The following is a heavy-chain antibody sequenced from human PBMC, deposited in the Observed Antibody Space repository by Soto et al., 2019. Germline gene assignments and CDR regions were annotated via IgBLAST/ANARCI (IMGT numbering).Heavy chain of an antibody. CDR3: GRDLTSNANCIGP. V-gene: IGHV4-30-4*01. J-gene: IGHJ5*02. Sequence: QVQLQESGPGLVKPSQTLSLTCSVSGDYIHVGGYYWTWIRQRPGKGLEWMGYIYYTGKTYYNPSLESRLTMSVDRSKNQFSLRLTSVTAADTAVYFCGRDLTSNANCIGPWGQGTLVTVSS. CDR1: GDYIHVGGYY. D-gene: IGHD2-2*01. CDR2: IYYTGKT.